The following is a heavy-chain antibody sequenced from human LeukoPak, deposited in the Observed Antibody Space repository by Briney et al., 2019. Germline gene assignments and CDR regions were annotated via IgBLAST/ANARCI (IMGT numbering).Heavy chain of an antibody. CDR2: VYSSGGA. D-gene: IGHD6-13*01. CDR1: DGSVSSTGYY. CDR3: ARGDSGTLYPGGLHFDY. Sequence: SETLSLTCFISDGSVSSTGYYWGWIRQPPGKGLEWIGSVYSSGGAYYNPSLNSRVAISVDTSNNQFSLILASVAAADTAVYYCARGDSGTLYPGGLHFDYWGQGTLVTVSS. J-gene: IGHJ4*02. V-gene: IGHV4-39*07.